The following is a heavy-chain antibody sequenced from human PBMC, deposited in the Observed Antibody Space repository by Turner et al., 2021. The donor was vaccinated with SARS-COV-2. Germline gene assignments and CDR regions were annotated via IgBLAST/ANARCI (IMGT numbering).Heavy chain of an antibody. V-gene: IGHV4-34*01. J-gene: IGHJ6*02. CDR1: GGSFSGYY. CDR2: INHSRST. Sequence: QVQLQQWGAVLLKPSATLSLTSAACGGSFSGYYWSWIRQPPGKGLEWIGEINHSRSTNYNPSLKSRVTIAVDTSKIQFSLKLSSVTAADTAVYYCARGIKGVLMSEGYYYYGMDVWGQGTTVTVSS. D-gene: IGHD3-16*01. CDR3: ARGIKGVLMSEGYYYYGMDV.